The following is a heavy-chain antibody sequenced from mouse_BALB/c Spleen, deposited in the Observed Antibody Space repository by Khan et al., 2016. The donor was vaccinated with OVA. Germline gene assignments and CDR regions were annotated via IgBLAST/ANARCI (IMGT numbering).Heavy chain of an antibody. CDR3: ARWFDGYSSLYAMDY. J-gene: IGHJ4*01. V-gene: IGHV2-6*02. Sequence: QVQLKESGPGLVAPSQSLSITCTVSGFSLTSYGVHWVRQPPGKGLEWLVVIWSDGSTTSNSVLISRLSISTDNSKSQVFLKMYSLQTDDTAIYYCARWFDGYSSLYAMDYWGQGTSVTVSS. D-gene: IGHD2-3*01. CDR1: GFSLTSYG. CDR2: IWSDGST.